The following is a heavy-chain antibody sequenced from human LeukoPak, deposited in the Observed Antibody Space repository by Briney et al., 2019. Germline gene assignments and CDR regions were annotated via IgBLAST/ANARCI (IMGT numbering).Heavy chain of an antibody. Sequence: ASVKVSCKASGYTFTSYYMHWVRQAPGQGLEWMGIINPSGGSTSYAQKFQGRVTMTRDTSTSTVYMELNSLRSEDTAVYYCARDRFVGVAPFDPWGQGTLVTVSS. D-gene: IGHD3-3*01. V-gene: IGHV1-46*01. CDR2: INPSGGST. J-gene: IGHJ5*02. CDR1: GYTFTSYY. CDR3: ARDRFVGVAPFDP.